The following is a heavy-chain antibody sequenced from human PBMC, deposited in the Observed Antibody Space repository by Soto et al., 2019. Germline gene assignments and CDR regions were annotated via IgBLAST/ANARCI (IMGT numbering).Heavy chain of an antibody. V-gene: IGHV1-2*02. J-gene: IGHJ4*02. CDR2: INPNSGGT. D-gene: IGHD3-22*01. CDR3: ARNYYDSSGSPAFDY. Sequence: ASVKVCCKASGYTFTGYYRQWVRQAPGQGLEWMGWINPNSGGTNYAQKFQGRVTMTRDTSTSTVYMELSSLRSEDTAVYYCARNYYDSSGSPAFDYWGQGTLVTVSS. CDR1: GYTFTGYY.